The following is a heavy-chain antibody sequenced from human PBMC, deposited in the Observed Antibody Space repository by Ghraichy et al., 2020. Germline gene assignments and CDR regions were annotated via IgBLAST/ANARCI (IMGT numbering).Heavy chain of an antibody. V-gene: IGHV1-8*01. Sequence: ASVKVSCKASGYTFTSYDINWVRQATGQGLEWMGWMHPNSGNTGYAQKFQGRVTMTRNTSISTAYMELSSLRSKDTAVYYCARGVVAATHAFDYWGQGTLVTVSS. CDR1: GYTFTSYD. CDR2: MHPNSGNT. CDR3: ARGVVAATHAFDY. D-gene: IGHD2-15*01. J-gene: IGHJ4*02.